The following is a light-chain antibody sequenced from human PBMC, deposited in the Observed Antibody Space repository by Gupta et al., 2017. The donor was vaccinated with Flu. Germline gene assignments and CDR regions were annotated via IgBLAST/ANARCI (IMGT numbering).Light chain of an antibody. CDR2: WAS. V-gene: IGKV4-1*01. Sequence: DIVMTQSPDSLAVSLGERATINCKSSQGVLSSSNNKNYLAWYQQKPGQPPKLLIYWASTRESGVPDRFSGGGSGTDFTLTISSLQAEDVAVYYCQQYDSTPYTFGQGTKLEIK. CDR1: QGVLSSSNNKNY. CDR3: QQYDSTPYT. J-gene: IGKJ2*01.